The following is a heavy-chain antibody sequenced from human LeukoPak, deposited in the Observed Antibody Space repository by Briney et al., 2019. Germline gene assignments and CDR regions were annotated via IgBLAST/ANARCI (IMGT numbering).Heavy chain of an antibody. J-gene: IGHJ4*02. CDR2: IYYSGST. D-gene: IGHD3-9*01. Sequence: SETLSLTCTVSGGSISVYYWSWIRQPPGKGLEWIGYIYYSGSTNYNPSLKSRVTISVDTSKNQFSLKLSSVTAADTAVYYCAISTYYDILTGYYAFDYWGQGTLVTVSS. V-gene: IGHV4-59*01. CDR1: GGSISVYY. CDR3: AISTYYDILTGYYAFDY.